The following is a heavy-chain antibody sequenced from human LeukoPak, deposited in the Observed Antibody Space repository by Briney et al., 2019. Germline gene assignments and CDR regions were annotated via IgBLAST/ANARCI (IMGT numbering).Heavy chain of an antibody. Sequence: SETLSLTCGVYGGSFSGYYWSWIRQSPGKGLDWIGEINHGGSTNYNPSLKSRVTISVDTSKNQFSLKLSSVTAADTAVYYCASRSSIWSGYQDTLYYFDSWGQGTLVTVSS. CDR3: ASRSSIWSGYQDTLYYFDS. D-gene: IGHD3-3*01. CDR1: GGSFSGYY. J-gene: IGHJ4*02. CDR2: INHGGST. V-gene: IGHV4-34*01.